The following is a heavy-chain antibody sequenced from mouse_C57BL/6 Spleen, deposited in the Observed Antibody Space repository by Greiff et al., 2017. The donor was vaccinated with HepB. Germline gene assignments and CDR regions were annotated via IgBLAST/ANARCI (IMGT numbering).Heavy chain of an antibody. Sequence: EVQLQESGGGLVQPGGSMKLSCVASGFTFSNYWMNWVRQSPEKGLEWVAQIRLKSDNYATHYAESVKGRFTISRDDSKSSVYLQMNNLRAEDTGIYYCTREDGYYWFAYWGQGTLVTVSA. CDR3: TREDGYYWFAY. V-gene: IGHV6-3*01. J-gene: IGHJ3*01. CDR1: GFTFSNYW. CDR2: IRLKSDNYAT. D-gene: IGHD2-3*01.